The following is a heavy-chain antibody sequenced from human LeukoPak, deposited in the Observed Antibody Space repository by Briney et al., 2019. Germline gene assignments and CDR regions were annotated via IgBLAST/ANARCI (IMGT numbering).Heavy chain of an antibody. CDR3: ARAFYSSSWYHKEDFFDY. J-gene: IGHJ4*02. V-gene: IGHV4-59*08. CDR2: IYYSGST. D-gene: IGHD6-13*01. CDR1: GYSISSYY. Sequence: SETLSLTCTVSGYSISSYYWSWIRQPPGKGLEWIGYIYYSGSTNYNPSLKSRVTISVDTSKNQFSLKLSSVTAADTAVFYCARAFYSSSWYHKEDFFDYWGQGTLVTVSS.